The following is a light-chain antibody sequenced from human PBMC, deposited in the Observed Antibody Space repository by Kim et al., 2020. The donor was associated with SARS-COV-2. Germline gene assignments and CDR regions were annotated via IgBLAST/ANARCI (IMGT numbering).Light chain of an antibody. J-gene: IGLJ3*02. V-gene: IGLV3-21*04. Sequence: PGKTARITWGGNNIGSKSVHWYQQRPGQAPVLVIYYDSDRPSGIPERFSGSNSGNTATLTISRVEAGDEADYYCQVWDSTSDHPVFGGGTQLTVL. CDR2: YDS. CDR1: NIGSKS. CDR3: QVWDSTSDHPV.